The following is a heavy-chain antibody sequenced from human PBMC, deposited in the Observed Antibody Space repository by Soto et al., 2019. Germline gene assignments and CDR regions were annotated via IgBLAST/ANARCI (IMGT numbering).Heavy chain of an antibody. Sequence: EVQLLESGGGLVQPGGSLRLSCAASGFTFSSYAMRWVRQAPGKGLEWVSTISGSGGSTYYADSVKGRFTISRDNSKNPLYLQMNSLRAEATAVYYCARRGSGNYYDYWGQGTLVTVSS. J-gene: IGHJ4*02. D-gene: IGHD1-26*01. CDR3: ARRGSGNYYDY. V-gene: IGHV3-23*01. CDR2: ISGSGGST. CDR1: GFTFSSYA.